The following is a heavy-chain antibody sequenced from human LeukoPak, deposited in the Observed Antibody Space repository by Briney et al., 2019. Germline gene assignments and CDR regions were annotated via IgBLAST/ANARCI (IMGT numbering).Heavy chain of an antibody. V-gene: IGHV3-30*02. J-gene: IGHJ4*02. CDR3: AREGDSGYVELDY. D-gene: IGHD5-12*01. CDR1: GFTFSSYG. Sequence: PGGSLRLSCAASGFTFSSYGMHWVRQAPGKGLEWVAFIRYDGSNKYYADSVKGRFTISRDNSKNTLYLQMNSLRAEDTAVYYCAREGDSGYVELDYWGQGTLVTVSS. CDR2: IRYDGSNK.